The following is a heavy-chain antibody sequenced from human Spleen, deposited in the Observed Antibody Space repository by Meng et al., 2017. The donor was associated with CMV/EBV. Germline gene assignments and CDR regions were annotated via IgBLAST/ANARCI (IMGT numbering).Heavy chain of an antibody. CDR3: AKYRQGWFDP. D-gene: IGHD3-16*02. CDR1: EFTFSSYA. V-gene: IGHV3-23*03. CDR2: IYSGGSST. J-gene: IGHJ5*02. Sequence: GGSLRLSCAASEFTFSSYAMSWVRQAPGKGLEWVSVIYSGGSSTYYADSVKGRFTISRDNSKNTLYLQMNSLRAEDTAVYYCAKYRQGWFDPWGQGTLVTVSS.